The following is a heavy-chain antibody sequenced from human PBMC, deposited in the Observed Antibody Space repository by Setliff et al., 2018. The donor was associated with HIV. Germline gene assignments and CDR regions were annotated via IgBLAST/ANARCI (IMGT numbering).Heavy chain of an antibody. CDR3: ARDQAAAGSFGWLDP. D-gene: IGHD6-13*01. CDR1: GYTFTNYY. CDR2: INPSGGRT. J-gene: IGHJ5*02. Sequence: ASVKVSSKASGYTFTNYYIHWVRQAPGQGLEWMGLINPSGGRTSYAQNFQGRLTITADVSTSTAYMELSGLRSDDTAVYYCARDQAAAGSFGWLDPWGQGALVTVSS. V-gene: IGHV1-46*01.